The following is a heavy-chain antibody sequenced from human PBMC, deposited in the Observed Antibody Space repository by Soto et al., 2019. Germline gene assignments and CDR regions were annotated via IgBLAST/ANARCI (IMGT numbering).Heavy chain of an antibody. CDR3: ARQAYDFWSGYSKQPISAYYMDV. CDR2: IYHNGNT. V-gene: IGHV4-31*03. J-gene: IGHJ6*03. CDR1: GGSISSGQDY. D-gene: IGHD3-3*01. Sequence: PSETLSLTCTVSGGSISSGQDYWSWIRQRPGKGLEWIGYIYHNGNTDYNPSLQSRLIISVDTSKNQFSLNLSSVTAADTAVYYCARQAYDFWSGYSKQPISAYYMDVWGKGTTVTVSS.